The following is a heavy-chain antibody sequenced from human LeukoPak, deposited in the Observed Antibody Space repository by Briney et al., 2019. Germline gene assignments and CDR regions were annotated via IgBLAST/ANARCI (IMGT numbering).Heavy chain of an antibody. CDR2: IYTSGST. Sequence: SETLSLTCTVSGGSISSYYWSWIRQPAGKGLEWIGRIYTSGSTIYNPPLKSRVTMSVATSKNQFSLKLSSVTAADTAVYYCARARREIRFPEWFDPWGQGTLVTVSS. D-gene: IGHD3-3*01. J-gene: IGHJ5*02. V-gene: IGHV4-4*07. CDR1: GGSISSYY. CDR3: ARARREIRFPEWFDP.